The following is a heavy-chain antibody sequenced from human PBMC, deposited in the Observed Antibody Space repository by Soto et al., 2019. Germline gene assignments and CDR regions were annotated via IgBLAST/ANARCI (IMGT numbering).Heavy chain of an antibody. Sequence: QVQLVQSGAEVKKPGASVKVSCKASGYTFTNYDLNWVRQATGQGLEWMGWMNPETTKTGFAQKFQGRVTLTRDTSTSTAYMELSSLRSDDTAVYYCARGSISIFVVLVMNPLGWLDAWGQGTLVTVSS. J-gene: IGHJ5*02. CDR1: GYTFTNYD. V-gene: IGHV1-8*01. D-gene: IGHD3-3*01. CDR3: ARGSISIFVVLVMNPLGWLDA. CDR2: MNPETTKT.